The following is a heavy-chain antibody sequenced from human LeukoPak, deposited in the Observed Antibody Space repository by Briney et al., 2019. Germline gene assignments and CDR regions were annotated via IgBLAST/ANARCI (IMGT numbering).Heavy chain of an antibody. V-gene: IGHV4-59*01. J-gene: IGHJ4*02. CDR3: ARGTRRYYDGSGYYYGEFDY. D-gene: IGHD3-22*01. CDR2: VFYSGST. Sequence: PSETLSLTCTVSDDSIKNYFWTWIRQSPGKGLEWIGYVFYSGSTSYNPSLRSRLTMSVATSKSQFSLNLKSVTAADTAVYYCARGTRRYYDGSGYYYGEFDYWGQGILVTVSS. CDR1: DDSIKNYF.